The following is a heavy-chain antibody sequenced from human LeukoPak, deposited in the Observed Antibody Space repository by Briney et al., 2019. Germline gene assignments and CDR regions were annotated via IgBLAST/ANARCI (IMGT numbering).Heavy chain of an antibody. J-gene: IGHJ6*03. CDR2: MNPNSGNT. CDR1: GYTFTSYD. D-gene: IGHD4-23*01. V-gene: IGHV1-8*03. Sequence: ASVKVSCKASGYTFTSYDIHWVRQATGRGLEWMGWMNPNSGNTGYAQKFQGRVTITRNTSISTAYMQLSSLRSEDTAVYYCARAPSWGGNPLVGYYPYYMDVWGKGTTVTVSS. CDR3: ARAPSWGGNPLVGYYPYYMDV.